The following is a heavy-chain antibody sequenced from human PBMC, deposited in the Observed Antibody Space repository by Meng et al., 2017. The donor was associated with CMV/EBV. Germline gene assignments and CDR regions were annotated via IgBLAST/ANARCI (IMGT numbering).Heavy chain of an antibody. CDR3: ARDVGTHDYDFWSGPWQSYGMDV. Sequence: GESLKISCAASGFTFSDYYMSWIRQAPGKGLEWVSYISSSCSTIYYADSVKGRFTMSRDNSKNTLYLQMNRLRAEDTAVYYCARDVGTHDYDFWSGPWQSYGMDVWGQGTTVTVSS. D-gene: IGHD3-3*01. J-gene: IGHJ6*02. V-gene: IGHV3-11*04. CDR1: GFTFSDYY. CDR2: ISSSCSTI.